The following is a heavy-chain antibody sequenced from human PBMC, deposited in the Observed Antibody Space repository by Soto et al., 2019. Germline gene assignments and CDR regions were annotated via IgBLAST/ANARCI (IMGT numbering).Heavy chain of an antibody. CDR2: IIPILGIA. D-gene: IGHD2-2*01. Sequence: ASVKVSCKASGGTFSIYTIIRVRQAPGQGLEWMGRIIPILGIANYAQKFQGRVTITADKSTSTAYMELSSLRSEDTAVYYCAREGPTEYCSSTSCSLYYFDYWGQGTLVTVSS. J-gene: IGHJ4*02. V-gene: IGHV1-69*04. CDR3: AREGPTEYCSSTSCSLYYFDY. CDR1: GGTFSIYT.